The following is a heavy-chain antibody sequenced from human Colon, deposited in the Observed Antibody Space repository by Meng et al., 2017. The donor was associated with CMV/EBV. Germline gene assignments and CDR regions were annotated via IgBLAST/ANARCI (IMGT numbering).Heavy chain of an antibody. V-gene: IGHV1-2*02. CDR1: GYTFTGFY. Sequence: QVELVQSGAEVKKPGASVKVSCKASGYTFTGFYIQWVRQAPGQGLEWMGWINPKSGDTIYEQKFQGRVTMTRDTSISTVYMDLKSLRSDDTAVYFCARDLWSGSSDYFDYWGQGTLVTVSS. CDR2: INPKSGDT. J-gene: IGHJ4*02. CDR3: ARDLWSGSSDYFDY. D-gene: IGHD3-3*01.